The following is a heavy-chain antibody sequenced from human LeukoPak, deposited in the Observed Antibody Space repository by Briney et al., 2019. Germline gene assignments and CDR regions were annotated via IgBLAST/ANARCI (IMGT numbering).Heavy chain of an antibody. CDR1: GDSVSSNSAA. CDR3: AREVYASGYNYYYYYGMDV. D-gene: IGHD2-8*01. Sequence: SQTLSLTCTISGDSVSSNSAAWNWIRQSPSRGLEWLGRTYYRSKWYNDYAVSVKSRITINPDTSKNQFSLQLNSVTPEDTAVYYFAREVYASGYNYYYYYGMDVWGQGTTVTVSS. CDR2: TYYRSKWYN. J-gene: IGHJ6*02. V-gene: IGHV6-1*01.